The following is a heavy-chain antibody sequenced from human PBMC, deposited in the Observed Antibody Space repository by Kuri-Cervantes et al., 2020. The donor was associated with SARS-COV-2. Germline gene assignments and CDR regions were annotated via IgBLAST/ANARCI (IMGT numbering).Heavy chain of an antibody. D-gene: IGHD3-10*01. CDR1: GFTFSGHW. J-gene: IGHJ6*02. Sequence: GESLKISCAASGFTFSGHWIHWVRQAPGKGLVWVSRINPDGSYTNNADSVKGRFTISRDNSKNTLYLQMNSLRAEDTAVYYCASYGSGSYTYYYYYGMDVWGQGTTVTVSS. CDR2: INPDGSYT. CDR3: ASYGSGSYTYYYYYGMDV. V-gene: IGHV3-74*01.